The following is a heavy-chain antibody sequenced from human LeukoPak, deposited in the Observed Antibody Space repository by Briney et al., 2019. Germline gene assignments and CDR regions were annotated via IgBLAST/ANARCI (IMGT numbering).Heavy chain of an antibody. D-gene: IGHD3-3*01. V-gene: IGHV3-7*01. CDR3: ARPPTYYDFWSGYKFIDY. CDR1: GFTFSTYW. Sequence: GGSLRLSCAASGFTFSTYWMSWVRQAPGKGLEWVANIEHDGSEQYYVDSVKGRFTISRHNAKNSLYLQMNSLRVEDTAVYYCARPPTYYDFWSGYKFIDYWGQGTLVTVSS. J-gene: IGHJ4*02. CDR2: IEHDGSEQ.